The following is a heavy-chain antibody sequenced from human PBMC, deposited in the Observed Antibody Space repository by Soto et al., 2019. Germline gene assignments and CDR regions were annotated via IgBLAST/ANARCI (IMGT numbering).Heavy chain of an antibody. CDR1: GYTFTSYG. CDR3: ARAERSSRWASIHYYYYYGMDV. V-gene: IGHV1-18*01. Sequence: ASVKVSCKASGYTFTSYGISWVRQAPGQGLEWMGWISAYNGNTNYAQKLQGRVTMTTDTSTSTAYMELRSLRSDDTAVYYCARAERSSRWASIHYYYYYGMDVWGQGTTVTVSS. D-gene: IGHD6-13*01. J-gene: IGHJ6*02. CDR2: ISAYNGNT.